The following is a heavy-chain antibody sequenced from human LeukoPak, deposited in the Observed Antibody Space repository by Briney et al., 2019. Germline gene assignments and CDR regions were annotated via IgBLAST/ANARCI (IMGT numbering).Heavy chain of an antibody. V-gene: IGHV3-64*01. CDR2: ISSNGGST. CDR1: GFTFSSYA. CDR3: AKDPTRGTLYSSSSSIDY. D-gene: IGHD6-6*01. J-gene: IGHJ4*02. Sequence: GGSLRLSCAASGFTFSSYAMHWVRQAPGKGLEYVSAISSNGGSTYYANSVKGRFTISRDNSKNTLYLQMNSLRAEDTAVYYCAKDPTRGTLYSSSSSIDYWGQGTLVTVSS.